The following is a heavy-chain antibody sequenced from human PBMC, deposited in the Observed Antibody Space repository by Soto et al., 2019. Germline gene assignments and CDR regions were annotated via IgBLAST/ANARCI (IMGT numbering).Heavy chain of an antibody. CDR3: AKVPLRPYYFDY. CDR1: GGTFSSYA. CDR2: IIPIFGTT. V-gene: IGHV1-69*13. J-gene: IGHJ4*02. D-gene: IGHD4-17*01. Sequence: SVKVSFTASGGTFSSYAISWVRQATGQGLEWMGGIIPIFGTTGYAQKFQGRVTITADESTSTAYMELSSLRAEDTAVYYCAKVPLRPYYFDYWGQGTLVTVSS.